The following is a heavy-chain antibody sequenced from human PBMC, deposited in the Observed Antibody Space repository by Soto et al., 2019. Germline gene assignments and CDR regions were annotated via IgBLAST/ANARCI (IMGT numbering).Heavy chain of an antibody. V-gene: IGHV5-51*01. CDR1: GYRFTSYW. Sequence: PGESLKISCKGSGYRFTSYWIGWVRQMPWKGLEWMGIIYPGDSNTRYSPSFQGQVTISADKSISTAYLQWSSLKASDTAMYYCARHSGGVWSRDGYNPPHFFDYWAQGTLVTVSS. CDR2: IYPGDSNT. CDR3: ARHSGGVWSRDGYNPPHFFDY. D-gene: IGHD5-12*01. J-gene: IGHJ4*02.